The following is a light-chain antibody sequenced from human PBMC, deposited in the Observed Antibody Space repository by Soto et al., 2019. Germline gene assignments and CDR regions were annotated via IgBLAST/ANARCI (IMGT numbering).Light chain of an antibody. CDR2: RAS. CDR1: QSINSN. CDR3: PQYNKLPCVT. Sequence: IVMTQSPATLSVSPGERATLSCRASQSINSNLAFYQQKPGQAPRLLMFRASISATGFPARFSGSGSGTEFNITICSLQSKDFAIYYCPQYNKLPCVTFGGGNKVPVK. V-gene: IGKV3-15*01. J-gene: IGKJ4*01.